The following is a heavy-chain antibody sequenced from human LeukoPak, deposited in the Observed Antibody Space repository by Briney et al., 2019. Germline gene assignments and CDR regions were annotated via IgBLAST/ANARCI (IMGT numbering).Heavy chain of an antibody. D-gene: IGHD6-19*01. J-gene: IGHJ4*02. Sequence: ASVKVSCKASGYTFTSSALSWVRQAPGQGLEWMGWINTNTGNPTYAQGFTGRFVFSLDTSVSTAYLQISSLKAEDTAVYYCATDLKKGDSGCFDYWGQGTLVTVSS. V-gene: IGHV7-4-1*02. CDR1: GYTFTSSA. CDR3: ATDLKKGDSGCFDY. CDR2: INTNTGNP.